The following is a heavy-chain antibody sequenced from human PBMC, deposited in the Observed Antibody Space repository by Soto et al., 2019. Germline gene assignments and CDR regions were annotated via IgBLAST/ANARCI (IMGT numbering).Heavy chain of an antibody. CDR3: ARDIAAPGSDILTGYPVPLYYYYGMDV. CDR2: IWYDGSNK. D-gene: IGHD3-9*01. Sequence: HPGGSLRLSCAASGFTFSSYGMHWVRQAPGKGLEWVAVIWYDGSNKYYADSVKGRFTISRDNSKNTLYLQMNSLRAEDTAVYYCARDIAAPGSDILTGYPVPLYYYYGMDVWGQGTTVTVSS. CDR1: GFTFSSYG. V-gene: IGHV3-33*01. J-gene: IGHJ6*02.